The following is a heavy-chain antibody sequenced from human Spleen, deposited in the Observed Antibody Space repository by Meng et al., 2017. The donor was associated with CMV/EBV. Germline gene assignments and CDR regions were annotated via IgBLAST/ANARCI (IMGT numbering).Heavy chain of an antibody. D-gene: IGHD6-19*01. CDR2: LYYSGST. V-gene: IGHV4-39*01. CDR3: ARHIAVAEYFDY. J-gene: IGHJ4*02. Sequence: CTVSGGSISSSRYCWGWIRQPPGTGLEWVGSLYYSGSTYYNPSLKSRVTISVDTSKNQFSLKLSSVTAADTASYYCARHIAVAEYFDYWGQGTLVTVSS. CDR1: GGSISSSRYC.